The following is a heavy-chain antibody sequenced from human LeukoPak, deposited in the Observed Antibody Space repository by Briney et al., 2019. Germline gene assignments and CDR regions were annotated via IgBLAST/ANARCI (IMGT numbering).Heavy chain of an antibody. CDR1: GFTFRTYW. CDR2: INEDGSIT. D-gene: IGHD3-22*01. Sequence: GGSLRLSCAVSGFTFRTYWMHWVRQVPGEGLVWVSRINEDGSITNYADSVKGRFSISRDNSKNTLYLQMNSLRAEDTAVYYCAKSLSYDSSGFFDYWGQGTLVTVSS. J-gene: IGHJ4*02. CDR3: AKSLSYDSSGFFDY. V-gene: IGHV3-74*01.